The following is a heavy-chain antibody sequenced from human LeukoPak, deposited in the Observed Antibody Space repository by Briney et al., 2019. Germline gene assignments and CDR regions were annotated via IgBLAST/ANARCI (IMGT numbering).Heavy chain of an antibody. D-gene: IGHD6-13*01. CDR2: ISYDGGNK. CDR1: GFTFSSYA. Sequence: GGSLRLSCAASGFTFSSYAMHWVRQAPGKGLEWVAVISYDGGNKYYADSVKGRFTISRDNSKNTLYLQMNSLRAEDTAVYYCARVPAAAGRANYYYYYGMDVWGQGTTVTVSS. V-gene: IGHV3-30-3*01. CDR3: ARVPAAAGRANYYYYYGMDV. J-gene: IGHJ6*02.